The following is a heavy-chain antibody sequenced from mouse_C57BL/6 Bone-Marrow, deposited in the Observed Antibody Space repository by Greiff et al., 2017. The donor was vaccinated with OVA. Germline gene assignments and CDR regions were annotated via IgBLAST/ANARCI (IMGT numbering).Heavy chain of an antibody. Sequence: QVQLQQSGAELVKPGASVKLSCKASGYTFTSYWMQWVKQRPGQGLEWIGEIDPSDSYTNYNQKFKGKATLTVDTSSSTAYMQLSSLTSEDSAVYYCARDVYYGSSFAYWGKGTLVTVSA. D-gene: IGHD1-1*01. CDR3: ARDVYYGSSFAY. CDR2: IDPSDSYT. J-gene: IGHJ3*01. V-gene: IGHV1-50*01. CDR1: GYTFTSYW.